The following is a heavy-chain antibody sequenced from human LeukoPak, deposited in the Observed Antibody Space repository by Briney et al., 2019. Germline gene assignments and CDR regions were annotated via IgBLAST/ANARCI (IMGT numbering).Heavy chain of an antibody. CDR2: INPSGGST. V-gene: IGHV1-46*01. D-gene: IGHD5-24*01. J-gene: IGHJ4*02. CDR3: GRDLEMAKILGLGSGYYFDY. CDR1: GYTFTSYY. Sequence: GASVKVSCKASGYTFTSYYMHWVRQAPGQGLEWMGIINPSGGSTSYAQKFQDRVTMTRDMSTSTVYMELSSLRSEDTAVYYCGRDLEMAKILGLGSGYYFDYGAQGPLVTFS.